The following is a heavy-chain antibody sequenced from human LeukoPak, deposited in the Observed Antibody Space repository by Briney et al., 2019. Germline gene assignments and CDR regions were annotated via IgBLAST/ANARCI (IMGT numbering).Heavy chain of an antibody. D-gene: IGHD3-3*01. J-gene: IGHJ4*02. Sequence: GSLRLSCATSGFTFSDYYMSWIRQAPGKGLEWVSYIRSSGNSIYYADSVKGRFTIFRDSAKSSVYLQMNSLRADDTAVSYCAKDIQHDLWCGHPRWNFDYWGQGTLVTVSS. V-gene: IGHV3-11*01. CDR2: IRSSGNSI. CDR1: GFTFSDYY. CDR3: AKDIQHDLWCGHPRWNFDY.